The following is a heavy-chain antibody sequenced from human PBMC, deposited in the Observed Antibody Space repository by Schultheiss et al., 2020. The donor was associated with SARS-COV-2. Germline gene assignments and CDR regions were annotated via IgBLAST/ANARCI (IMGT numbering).Heavy chain of an antibody. J-gene: IGHJ4*02. CDR2: INHSGST. CDR1: GGSFSGYY. D-gene: IGHD4-23*01. CDR3: ARHPHDYGGTIDY. Sequence: SETLSLTCAVYGGSFSGYYWSWIRQPPGKGLEWIGEINHSGSTYYNPSLKSRVTISVDTSKNQFSLKLSSVTAADTAVYYCARHPHDYGGTIDYWGQGTLVTVSS. V-gene: IGHV4-34*01.